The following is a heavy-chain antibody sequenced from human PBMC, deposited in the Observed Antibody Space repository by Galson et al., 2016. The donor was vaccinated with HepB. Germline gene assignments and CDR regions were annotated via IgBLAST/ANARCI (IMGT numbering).Heavy chain of an antibody. CDR1: GFTFSLFG. J-gene: IGHJ5*02. D-gene: IGHD1-26*01. CDR3: ARSYQGSDIWVGP. V-gene: IGHV3-48*02. Sequence: SLRLPCAGSGFTFSLFGIHWVRQAPGRGLEWISFISETSSRLYQRDSVKGRFIISRDNAKDSVSLQMNSLGDQDTAVYYCARSYQGSDIWVGPWGQGTVVTVSS. CDR2: ISETSSRL.